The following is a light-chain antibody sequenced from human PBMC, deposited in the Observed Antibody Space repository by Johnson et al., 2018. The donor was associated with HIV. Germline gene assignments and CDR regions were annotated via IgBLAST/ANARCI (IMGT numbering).Light chain of an antibody. Sequence: QSVLTQPPSVSAAPGQKVTISCSGSSSNIGNNCVSWYQQLPGTAPKLLIYENNKRPSGIPDRFSGSKSGTSATLGITGLQTGDEADYYCGTWDNSLSAGVFGTGTKVTVL. J-gene: IGLJ1*01. CDR3: GTWDNSLSAGV. V-gene: IGLV1-51*02. CDR2: ENN. CDR1: SSNIGNNC.